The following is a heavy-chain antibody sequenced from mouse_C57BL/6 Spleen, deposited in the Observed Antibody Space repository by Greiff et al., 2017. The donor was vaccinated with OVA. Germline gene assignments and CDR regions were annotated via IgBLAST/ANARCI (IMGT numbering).Heavy chain of an antibody. Sequence: QVQLQQSDAELVKPGASVKISCKVSGYTFTDHTIHWMKQRPEQGLEWIGYIYPRDGSTKYNEKFKGKATLTADKSSSTAYMQLNSLTSEDSAVYFCANLYYYGSSPLYYAMDYWGQGTSVTVSS. CDR1: GYTFTDHT. J-gene: IGHJ4*01. D-gene: IGHD1-1*01. CDR3: ANLYYYGSSPLYYAMDY. CDR2: IYPRDGST. V-gene: IGHV1-78*01.